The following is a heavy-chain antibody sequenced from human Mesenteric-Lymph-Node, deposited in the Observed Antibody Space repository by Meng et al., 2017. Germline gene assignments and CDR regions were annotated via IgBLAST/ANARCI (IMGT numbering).Heavy chain of an antibody. J-gene: IGHJ4*02. V-gene: IGHV3-66*02. D-gene: IGHD3-10*01. CDR2: IYSGGST. CDR1: GFTVSSNY. Sequence: GQLGGSGGGLIQPGGSLRLSCAAAGFTVSSNYMSWVRQAPGKGLEWVSVIYSGGSTYYADSVKGRFTISRDNSKNTLYLQMNSLRAEDTAVYYCARGTSYGSGSYWGQGTLVTVSS. CDR3: ARGTSYGSGSY.